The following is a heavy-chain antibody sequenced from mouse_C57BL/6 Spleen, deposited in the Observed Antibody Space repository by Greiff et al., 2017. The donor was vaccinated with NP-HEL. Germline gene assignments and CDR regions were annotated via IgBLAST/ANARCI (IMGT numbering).Heavy chain of an antibody. Sequence: LQESGPELVKPGASVKISCKASGYSFTDYNMNWVKQSNGKSLEWIGVINPNYGTTCYNQKFKGKATLTVDQSSSTAYMQLHSLTSEDSAVYYFARSGRSVGRDYWGQGTSVTVSS. D-gene: IGHD1-1*02. CDR1: GYSFTDYN. J-gene: IGHJ4*01. CDR3: ARSGRSVGRDY. V-gene: IGHV1-39*01. CDR2: INPNYGTT.